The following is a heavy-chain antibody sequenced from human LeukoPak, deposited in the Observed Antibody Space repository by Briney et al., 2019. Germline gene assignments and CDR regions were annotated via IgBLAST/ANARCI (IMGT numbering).Heavy chain of an antibody. CDR2: INHSGST. CDR3: ARAGYSSGWYLPNYYYYGMDV. J-gene: IGHJ6*02. Sequence: NASETQSLTCAVYGGSFSGYYWSWIRQPPGKGLEWIGEINHSGSTNYNPSLKSRVTISVDTSKNQFSLKLSSVTAADTAVYYCARAGYSSGWYLPNYYYYGMDVWGQGTTVTVSS. D-gene: IGHD6-19*01. CDR1: GGSFSGYY. V-gene: IGHV4-34*01.